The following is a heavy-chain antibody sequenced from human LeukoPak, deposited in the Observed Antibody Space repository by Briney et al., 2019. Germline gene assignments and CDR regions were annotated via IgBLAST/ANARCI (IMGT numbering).Heavy chain of an antibody. J-gene: IGHJ4*02. Sequence: QPGGSLGLSCAGPGFMFHDYAIHWVRQAPGKGLEWVSLISGDGGITFYADSVKGRFTISRDNSKNSLYLQMNSLRSDDTALYYCARESESSGWYDYWGQGTLVTVSS. V-gene: IGHV3-43*02. CDR2: ISGDGGIT. D-gene: IGHD6-19*01. CDR3: ARESESSGWYDY. CDR1: GFMFHDYA.